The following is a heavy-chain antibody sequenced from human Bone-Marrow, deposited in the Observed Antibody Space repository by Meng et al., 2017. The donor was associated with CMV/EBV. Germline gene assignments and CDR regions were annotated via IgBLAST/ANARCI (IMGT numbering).Heavy chain of an antibody. J-gene: IGHJ6*02. CDR3: ARESLGVWSGYYYYYGMDV. CDR1: GFTFSSYS. Sequence: GESLKISCAASGFTFSSYSMNWVRQAPGKGLEWVSSISSSSSYIYYADSVKGRFTISRDNAKNSLYLQMNSLRAEDTAVYYCARESLGVWSGYYYYYGMDVWGQGTTVTVSS. V-gene: IGHV3-21*01. CDR2: ISSSSSYI. D-gene: IGHD3-3*01.